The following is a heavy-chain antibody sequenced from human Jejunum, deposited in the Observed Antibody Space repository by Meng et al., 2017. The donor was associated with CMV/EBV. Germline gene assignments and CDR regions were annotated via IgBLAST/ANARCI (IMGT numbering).Heavy chain of an antibody. D-gene: IGHD1-1*01. CDR3: ARDRGTGTIYFDS. CDR2: TYYRSRWFS. J-gene: IGHJ4*02. CDR1: GAGVSTNSAA. Sequence: QLQQLDPGLVESLPTPLSPCSLAGAGVSTNSAAWNWIRHSPSGGLEWLGRTYYRSRWFSDYAPSVKSRVTINADTSKNQFSLQLNSATPEDTAVYYCARDRGTGTIYFDSWGQGALVTVSS. V-gene: IGHV6-1*02.